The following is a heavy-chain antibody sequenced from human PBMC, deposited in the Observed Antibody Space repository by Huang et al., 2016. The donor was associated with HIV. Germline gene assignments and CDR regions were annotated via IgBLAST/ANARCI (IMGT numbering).Heavy chain of an antibody. D-gene: IGHD1-1*01. CDR2: SSADKGNT. CDR3: ARDHWYPLQNWFDL. V-gene: IGHV1-18*01. Sequence: QVELVQSGAEVKRPGASVRVSCKAAGYIFTKYGINWGRQAPGQGLEGMGVSSADKGNTNYAEKFQGRVTLTRDTSATTAYMELRDVTSADTAVYYCARDHWYPLQNWFDLWGQGTLVTVSS. CDR1: GYIFTKYG. J-gene: IGHJ5*01.